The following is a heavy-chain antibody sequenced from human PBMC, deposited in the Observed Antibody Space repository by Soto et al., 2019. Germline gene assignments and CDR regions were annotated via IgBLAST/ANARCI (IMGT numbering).Heavy chain of an antibody. CDR3: VRDMAYCGGDCSLRGSDAFDI. D-gene: IGHD2-21*02. V-gene: IGHV1-2*04. CDR2: INPNSGGT. Sequence: ASVKVSCKASGYTFTGYYMHWVRQAPGQGLEWMGWINPNSGGTNYAQKFQGWVTMTRDTSISTAYMELSRLRSDDTAVYYCVRDMAYCGGDCSLRGSDAFDIWGQGTMVTVSS. J-gene: IGHJ3*02. CDR1: GYTFTGYY.